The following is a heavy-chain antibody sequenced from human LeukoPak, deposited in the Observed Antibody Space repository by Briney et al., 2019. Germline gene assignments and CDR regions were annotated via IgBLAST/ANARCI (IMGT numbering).Heavy chain of an antibody. D-gene: IGHD6-6*01. V-gene: IGHV4-34*01. CDR3: ARAHVGSSSPRAFDY. CDR1: GGSFSGYY. J-gene: IGHJ4*02. CDR2: INHSGST. Sequence: PSETLSLTCAVYGGSFSGYYWSWIRQPPGKGLEWIGEINHSGSTNYNPSLKSRVTISVDTSKNQFSLKLSSVTAADTAVYYCARAHVGSSSPRAFDYWGQGTLVTVSS.